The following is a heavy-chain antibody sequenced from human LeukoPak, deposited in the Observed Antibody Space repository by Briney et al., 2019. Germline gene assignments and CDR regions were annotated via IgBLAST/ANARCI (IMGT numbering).Heavy chain of an antibody. J-gene: IGHJ6*02. D-gene: IGHD5-24*01. CDR1: GYTFTSYG. Sequence: ASVKVSFKASGYTFTSYGISWVRQAPGQGGEGMGWISAYNGNTNYAQKLQGRVSMTTDTSTRTGLMEVRRERDDDRAGEYCERDGEGGDGYNLIAYYYGMDVWGQGTPVTVSS. CDR3: ERDGEGGDGYNLIAYYYGMDV. V-gene: IGHV1-18*01. CDR2: ISAYNGNT.